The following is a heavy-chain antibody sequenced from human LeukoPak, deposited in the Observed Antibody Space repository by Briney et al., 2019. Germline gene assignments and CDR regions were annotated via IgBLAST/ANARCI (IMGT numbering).Heavy chain of an antibody. D-gene: IGHD3-22*01. J-gene: IGHJ4*02. V-gene: IGHV4-34*01. CDR3: ATIYDSSGYYHY. Sequence: SSETLSLTCAVYGGSFSGYYWSWIRQPPGKGLEWIGEINHSGSTNYNPSLKSRVTISVDTSKNQFPLKLSSVTAADTAVYYCATIYDSSGYYHYWGQGTLVTVSS. CDR1: GGSFSGYY. CDR2: INHSGST.